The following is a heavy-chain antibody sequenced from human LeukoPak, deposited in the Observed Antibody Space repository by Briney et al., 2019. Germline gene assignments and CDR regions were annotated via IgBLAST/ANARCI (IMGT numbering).Heavy chain of an antibody. CDR3: ARESIAARVIDY. CDR2: INPNSVGT. J-gene: IGHJ4*02. V-gene: IGHV1-2*06. CDR1: GNTFTGYY. D-gene: IGHD6-6*01. Sequence: ASVKVSCKASGNTFTGYYMHWVRQAPGQGLEWMGRINPNSVGTNYAQKFQGRVTMTRDTSISTAYMELSRLRSDDTAVYYCARESIAARVIDYWGQGTLVTVSS.